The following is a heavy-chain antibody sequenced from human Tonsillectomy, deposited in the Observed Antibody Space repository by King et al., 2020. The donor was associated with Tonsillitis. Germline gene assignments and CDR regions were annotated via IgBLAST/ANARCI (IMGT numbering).Heavy chain of an antibody. V-gene: IGHV3-30*18. D-gene: IGHD4-17*01. Sequence: VQLVESGGGVVQPGRSLRLSCAASGFTFSSYGMHWVRQAPGKGLEWGAVISYDGSNKYYADSVKGRFTISRDNSKNTLYLQMNSLRAEDTAVYYCAKRHDFGDYYGMDVWGQGTTVTVSS. CDR3: AKRHDFGDYYGMDV. CDR1: GFTFSSYG. CDR2: ISYDGSNK. J-gene: IGHJ6*02.